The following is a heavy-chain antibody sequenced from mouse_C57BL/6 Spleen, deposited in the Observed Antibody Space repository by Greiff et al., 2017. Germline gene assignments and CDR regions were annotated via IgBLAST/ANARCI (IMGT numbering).Heavy chain of an antibody. CDR1: GYTFTSYG. Sequence: QVQLQQSGAELARPGASVKLSCKASGYTFTSYGISWVKQRTGQGLEWIGEIYPRSGNTYYNEKFKGKATLTADKSSVTAYMKLRSLTSEDSAVDFCASRGGTGTLDYWGKGTTLTVSS. D-gene: IGHD4-1*01. V-gene: IGHV1-81*01. J-gene: IGHJ2*01. CDR3: ASRGGTGTLDY. CDR2: IYPRSGNT.